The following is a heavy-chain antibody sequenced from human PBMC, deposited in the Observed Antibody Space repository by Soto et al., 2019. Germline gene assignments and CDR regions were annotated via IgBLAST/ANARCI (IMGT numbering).Heavy chain of an antibody. CDR2: IIPIFGTA. Sequence: QVQLVQSVAEVKKPGSSVKVSCKASGGTFSSYAISWVREAPGQGLEWMGGIIPIFGTANYAQKFQGRVTITADESTRTGYMEVSSLRSEETAVYYCARGGIAASLPNNWFDPWGQGTLVTVSS. CDR3: ARGGIAASLPNNWFDP. CDR1: GGTFSSYA. J-gene: IGHJ5*02. V-gene: IGHV1-69*01. D-gene: IGHD6-13*01.